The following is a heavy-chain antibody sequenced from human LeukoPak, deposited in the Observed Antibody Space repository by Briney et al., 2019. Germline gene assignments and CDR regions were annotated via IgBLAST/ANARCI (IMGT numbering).Heavy chain of an antibody. J-gene: IGHJ5*02. Sequence: SETLSLTCTVSGGSLSSGGYYWSWTRQPPGKGLEWIGYIYHSGSTYYNPSLKSRVTISVDRSKNQFSLKLSAVTAADTAVYYCARDDSGFDPWGQGTLVTVSS. CDR1: GGSLSSGGYY. D-gene: IGHD2-21*02. CDR3: ARDDSGFDP. CDR2: IYHSGST. V-gene: IGHV4-30-2*01.